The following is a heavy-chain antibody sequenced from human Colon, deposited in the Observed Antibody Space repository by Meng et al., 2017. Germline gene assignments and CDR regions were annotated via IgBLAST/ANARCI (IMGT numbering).Heavy chain of an antibody. CDR2: IGHSGFT. CDR3: VRSSGWVRTGFDP. J-gene: IGHJ5*02. D-gene: IGHD6-19*01. V-gene: IGHV4-39*01. CDR1: GGSISTSCYY. Sequence: QPQLQESGPGLVKPSEALSLTCSVSGGSISTSCYYWGWIRQPPGKGLEWIGSIGHSGFTYYTPSLKSRVTASIDTSKSQFSLKLTSVTAADTAVYYCVRSSGWVRTGFDPWGQGTLVTVSS.